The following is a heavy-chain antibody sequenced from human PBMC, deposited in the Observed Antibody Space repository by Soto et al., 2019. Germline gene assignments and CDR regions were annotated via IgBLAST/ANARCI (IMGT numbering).Heavy chain of an antibody. D-gene: IGHD1-26*01. V-gene: IGHV4-59*08. Sequence: SETLSLSCTVSGGSIIHYDGPWIRQPPGKGQEWMGYIYYSGTTTNNNPSLKSRVTLSVDTYKNQFSLKLSSVTAADTVVYYCARLGGSYAVPHFDYWGQGTLVTVSS. CDR1: GGSIIHYD. CDR3: ARLGGSYAVPHFDY. J-gene: IGHJ4*02. CDR2: IYYSGTTT.